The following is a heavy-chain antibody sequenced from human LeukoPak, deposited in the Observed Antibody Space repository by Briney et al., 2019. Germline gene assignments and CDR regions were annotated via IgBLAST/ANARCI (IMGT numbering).Heavy chain of an antibody. CDR1: GYTFTSYG. Sequence: ASVKVSCKASGYTFTSYGISWVRQAPGQGLEWMGWISAYNGNTNYAQKLQGRVTMTTDTSTSTAYMELRSLRSDDTAVYYCARGGDYFDWSSYFDYWGQGTLVTVSS. D-gene: IGHD3-9*01. J-gene: IGHJ4*02. CDR2: ISAYNGNT. V-gene: IGHV1-18*01. CDR3: ARGGDYFDWSSYFDY.